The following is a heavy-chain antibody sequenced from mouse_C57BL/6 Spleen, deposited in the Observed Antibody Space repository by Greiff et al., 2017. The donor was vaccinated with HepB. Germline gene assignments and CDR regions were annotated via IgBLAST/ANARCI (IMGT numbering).Heavy chain of an antibody. D-gene: IGHD1-1*01. CDR1: GYTFTSYW. CDR3: ARTDYGSYYAMDY. J-gene: IGHJ4*01. V-gene: IGHV1-53*01. Sequence: VQLQQPGTELVKPGASVKLSCKASGYTFTSYWMHWVKQRPGQGLEWIGNINPSNGGTNYNEKFKSKATLTVDKSSSTAYMQLSSLTSEDSAVYYCARTDYGSYYAMDYWGQGTSVTVSS. CDR2: INPSNGGT.